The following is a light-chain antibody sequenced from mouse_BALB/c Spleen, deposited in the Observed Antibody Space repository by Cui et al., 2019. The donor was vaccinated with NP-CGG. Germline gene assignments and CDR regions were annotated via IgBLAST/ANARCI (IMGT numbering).Light chain of an antibody. CDR3: ALWYSNHWV. J-gene: IGLJ1*01. CDR1: IGAVTTSNY. CDR2: GTN. Sequence: AVVTQESALTTSPGKTVILTCRSSIGAVTTSNYANWVQEKPDHLFTGLIGGTNNRAPGVPARFSGSLIGDKAALTITGAQTEDEAIYFCALWYSNHWVFGGGTKLTVL. V-gene: IGLV1*01.